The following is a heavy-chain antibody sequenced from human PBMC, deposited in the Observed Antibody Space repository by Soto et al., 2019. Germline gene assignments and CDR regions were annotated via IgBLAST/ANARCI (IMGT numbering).Heavy chain of an antibody. V-gene: IGHV4-39*01. D-gene: IGHD3-3*01. CDR3: ARVGNDSWSGYKNSSWFEP. CDR2: IYYSVST. CDR1: GGSISSSIYY. Sequence: SETLSLTCTVSGGSISSSIYYCGWIRQPPGKGLELIGSIYYSVSTYYNPSLKSRVTISVDTSKNQFSLKLSSVTAADTAVYYCARVGNDSWSGYKNSSWFEPGGQGSLVT. J-gene: IGHJ5*02.